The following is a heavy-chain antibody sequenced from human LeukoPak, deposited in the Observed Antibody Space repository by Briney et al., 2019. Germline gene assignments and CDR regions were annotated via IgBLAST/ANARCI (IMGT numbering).Heavy chain of an antibody. CDR2: INYNGGRT. D-gene: IGHD6-13*01. J-gene: IGHJ4*02. CDR1: GFTFSSYA. CDR3: VKGGVYSSSSLDY. V-gene: IGHV3-64D*06. Sequence: PGGSLRLSCSASGFTFSSYAMHWVRQAPGKGLEYVSDINYNGGRTYYADSVRGRFTISRDNSKNTLYLQMSSLRAEDTAVYHCVKGGVYSSSSLDYWGQGTLVTVSS.